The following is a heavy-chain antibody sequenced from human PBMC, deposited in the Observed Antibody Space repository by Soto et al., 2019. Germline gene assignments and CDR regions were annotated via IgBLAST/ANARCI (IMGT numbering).Heavy chain of an antibody. J-gene: IGHJ6*02. V-gene: IGHV4-59*01. CDR1: GGSISSYY. Sequence: QVQLQESGPGLVKPSETLSLTCTVSGGSISSYYWSWIRQPPGKGLEWIGYIYYSGSTNYNPSLKSRVTISVDTSKNQFSLKLSSVTAADTAVYYCARSDGSTIDRFNYYYYYGMDVWGQGTTVTVSS. CDR2: IYYSGST. D-gene: IGHD2-21*01. CDR3: ARSDGSTIDRFNYYYYYGMDV.